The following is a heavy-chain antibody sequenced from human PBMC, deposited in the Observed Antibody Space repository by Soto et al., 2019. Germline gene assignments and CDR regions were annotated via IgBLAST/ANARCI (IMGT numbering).Heavy chain of an antibody. CDR3: AADPSAASNYYYYYGMDV. CDR1: GFTFTSSA. J-gene: IGHJ6*02. Sequence: SVKVSCKASGFTFTSSAVQWVRQARGQRLEWIGWIVVGSGNTNYAQKFQERVTITRDMSTSTAYMELSSLRSEDAAVYYCAADPSAASNYYYYYGMDVWGQGTTVTVSS. CDR2: IVVGSGNT. V-gene: IGHV1-58*01. D-gene: IGHD2-15*01.